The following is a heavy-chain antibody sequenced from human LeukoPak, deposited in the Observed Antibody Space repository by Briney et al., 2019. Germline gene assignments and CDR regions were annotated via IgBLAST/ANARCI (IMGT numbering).Heavy chain of an antibody. CDR1: GFTFRKRW. D-gene: IGHD4-17*01. CDR3: AKGRGTVIYYYYMDV. CDR2: IKEDGSEK. J-gene: IGHJ6*03. Sequence: GGSLRLSCAASGFTFRKRWMSWVRQAPGKGLECVANIKEDGSEKYYVDSVKGRFTISRDNSKHTLYLQMNSLRPEDTAEYYCAKGRGTVIYYYYMDVWGKGATVSVSS. V-gene: IGHV3-7*01.